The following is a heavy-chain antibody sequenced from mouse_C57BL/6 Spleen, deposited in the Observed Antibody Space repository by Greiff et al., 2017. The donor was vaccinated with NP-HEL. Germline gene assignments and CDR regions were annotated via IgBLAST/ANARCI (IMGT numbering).Heavy chain of an antibody. CDR2: ISSGGDYI. CDR1: GFTFSSYA. V-gene: IGHV5-9-1*02. Sequence: EVKLVESGEGLVKPGGSLKLSCAASGFTFSSYAMSWVRQTPEKRLEWVAYISSGGDYIYYADTVKGRFTISRDNARNTLYLQMSSLKSEDTAMYYCTRVYFYYGSSYEWYFDVWGTRTTVTVSS. D-gene: IGHD1-1*01. J-gene: IGHJ1*03. CDR3: TRVYFYYGSSYEWYFDV.